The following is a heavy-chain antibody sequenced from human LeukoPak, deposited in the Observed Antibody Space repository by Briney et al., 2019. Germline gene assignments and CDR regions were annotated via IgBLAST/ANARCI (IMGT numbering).Heavy chain of an antibody. CDR1: GFSFSSFA. CDR3: AKDIAVVLAANQAFDY. J-gene: IGHJ4*02. V-gene: IGHV3-23*01. D-gene: IGHD2-15*01. Sequence: GGSLRLSCAASGFSFSSFAMSWVRQAPGKGLEWVPCIGGSGEGTYYADSVEGRFTISRDNSKNTLFLQMNSLRAEDTAVYYCAKDIAVVLAANQAFDYWGQGTLVTVSS. CDR2: IGGSGEGT.